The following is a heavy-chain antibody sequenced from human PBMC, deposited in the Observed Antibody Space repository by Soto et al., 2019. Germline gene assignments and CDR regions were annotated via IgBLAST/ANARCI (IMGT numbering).Heavy chain of an antibody. J-gene: IGHJ4*02. D-gene: IGHD3-10*01. Sequence: QVQLVESGGGVVQPGRSLRVSCAASGFTFSIYAMQWVRQAPGTGLEWVAVISYDGTKTYYADSVKGRFTISRDNSKKAMYLQMNSLRDDDTAVDYCAIYRGPRRPWLIGHCDYWGQGTLVTVSP. CDR1: GFTFSIYA. CDR3: AIYRGPRRPWLIGHCDY. V-gene: IGHV3-30*03. CDR2: ISYDGTKT.